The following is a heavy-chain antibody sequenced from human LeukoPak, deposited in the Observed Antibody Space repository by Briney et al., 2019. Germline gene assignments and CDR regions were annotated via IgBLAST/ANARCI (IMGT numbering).Heavy chain of an antibody. CDR1: GGSISSGDYY. CDR2: IYYSGST. CDR3: ARARGDDTHFQH. D-gene: IGHD3-22*01. V-gene: IGHV4-30-4*01. J-gene: IGHJ1*01. Sequence: SETLSLTCTVSGGSISSGDYYWSWIRQPPGKGLEWIGYIYYSGSTYYNPSLKSRVTISVDTSKNQFSLKLSSVTAADTAVYYCARARGDDTHFQHWGQGTLVTVSS.